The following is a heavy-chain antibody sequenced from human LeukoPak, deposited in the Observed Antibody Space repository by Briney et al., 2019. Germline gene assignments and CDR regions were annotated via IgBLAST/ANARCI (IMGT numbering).Heavy chain of an antibody. Sequence: PGGSLRLSCAASGFTFSSYAMHRVRQAPGKGLEWVAVISYDGSNKYYADSVKGRFTISRDNSKNTLYLQMNSLRAEDTAVYYCARVGSTVLSYWYFDLWGRGTLVTVSS. CDR3: ARVGSTVLSYWYFDL. CDR1: GFTFSSYA. J-gene: IGHJ2*01. D-gene: IGHD4-17*01. CDR2: ISYDGSNK. V-gene: IGHV3-30-3*01.